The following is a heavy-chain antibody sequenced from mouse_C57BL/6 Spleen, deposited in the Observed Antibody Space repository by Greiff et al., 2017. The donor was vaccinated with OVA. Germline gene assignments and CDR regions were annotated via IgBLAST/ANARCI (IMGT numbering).Heavy chain of an antibody. V-gene: IGHV5-9-1*02. CDR2: ISSGGDYI. CDR3: TRETYYGYDGGAWFAY. J-gene: IGHJ3*01. CDR1: GFTFSSYA. Sequence: EVKLMESGEGLVKPGGSLKLSCAASGFTFSSYAMSWVRQTPEKRLEWVAYISSGGDYIYYADTVKGRFTISRDNARNTLYLQMSSLKSEDTAMYYCTRETYYGYDGGAWFAYWGQGTLVTVSA. D-gene: IGHD2-9*01.